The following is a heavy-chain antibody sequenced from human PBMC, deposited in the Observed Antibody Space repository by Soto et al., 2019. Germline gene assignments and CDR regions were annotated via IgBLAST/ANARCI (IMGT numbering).Heavy chain of an antibody. CDR3: ARLPLVGATLEGYYYYGMDV. CDR2: IYYSGST. D-gene: IGHD1-26*01. V-gene: IGHV4-59*08. J-gene: IGHJ6*02. Sequence: PSETLSLTCTVSGGSISSYYWSWIRQPPGKGLEWIGYIYYSGSTNYNPSLKSRVTISVDTSKNQFSLKLSSVTAADTAVYYCARLPLVGATLEGYYYYGMDVWGQGTTVTVSS. CDR1: GGSISSYY.